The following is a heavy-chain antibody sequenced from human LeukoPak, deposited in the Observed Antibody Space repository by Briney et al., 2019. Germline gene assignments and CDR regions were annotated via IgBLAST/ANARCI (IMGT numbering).Heavy chain of an antibody. Sequence: GGSLRLSCAASGFTFSSYGMHWVRQAPGKGLEWVAFIRYDGSNKYYADSVKGRFTISRDNSKNTLYLQMNSLRAEDTAVYYCASMGATYDSSGYLWGQGTLVTVSS. CDR2: IRYDGSNK. D-gene: IGHD3-22*01. J-gene: IGHJ4*02. CDR3: ASMGATYDSSGYL. CDR1: GFTFSSYG. V-gene: IGHV3-30*02.